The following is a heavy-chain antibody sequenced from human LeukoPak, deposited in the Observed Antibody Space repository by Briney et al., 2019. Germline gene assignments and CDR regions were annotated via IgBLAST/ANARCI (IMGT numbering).Heavy chain of an antibody. CDR1: GGTFSSYP. Sequence: SVKVSCKASGGTFSSYPISWVRQAPGQGLEWMGGIIPVFGTANYAQKFQGRVTITADESTSTAYMELRSLRSEDTAVYYCASISRRYCSGTSCSDDAFDIWGQGTMVTVSS. V-gene: IGHV1-69*13. J-gene: IGHJ3*02. D-gene: IGHD2-2*01. CDR3: ASISRRYCSGTSCSDDAFDI. CDR2: IIPVFGTA.